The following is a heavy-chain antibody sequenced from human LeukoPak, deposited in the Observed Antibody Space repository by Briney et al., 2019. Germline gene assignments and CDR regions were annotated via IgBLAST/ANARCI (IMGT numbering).Heavy chain of an antibody. Sequence: GGSLRLSCAASGFTFSSYAMHWVRQAPGKGLEWVAVISYDGSNKYYADSVKGRFTISRDNSKNTLYLQMNSLRAEDTAVYYCARDPGGSPGGDYWGQGTLVTVSS. CDR1: GFTFSSYA. D-gene: IGHD1-26*01. J-gene: IGHJ4*02. CDR3: ARDPGGSPGGDY. V-gene: IGHV3-30-3*01. CDR2: ISYDGSNK.